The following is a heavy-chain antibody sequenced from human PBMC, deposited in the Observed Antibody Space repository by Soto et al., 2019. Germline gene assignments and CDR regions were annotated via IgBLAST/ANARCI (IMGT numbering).Heavy chain of an antibody. CDR2: IYYSGST. D-gene: IGHD3-22*01. J-gene: IGHJ3*02. CDR1: GCTISSYY. CDR3: ARDGHGYYDSSGYPAFDI. V-gene: IGHV4-59*01. Sequence: SVTKSLTCPVSGCTISSYYWSWIRQPPGKGLEWIGYIYYSGSTNYNPSLKSRVTISVDTSKNQFSLKLSSVTAADTAVYYCARDGHGYYDSSGYPAFDIWGQGTMVTVSS.